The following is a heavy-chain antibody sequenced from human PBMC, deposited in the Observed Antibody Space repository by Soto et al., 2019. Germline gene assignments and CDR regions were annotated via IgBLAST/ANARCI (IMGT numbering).Heavy chain of an antibody. J-gene: IGHJ6*02. CDR1: GFTFDDYA. Sequence: EVQLVESGGGLVQPGRSLRLSCAASGFTFDDYAMHWVRQAPGKGLEWVSGISWNSVSIGYADSVKGRFTTSRDNAKNSLYLQMSSLRSEDTALYYCAKDMENGYNPYYYYGMDVWGQGTTVTVSS. V-gene: IGHV3-9*01. CDR2: ISWNSVSI. CDR3: AKDMENGYNPYYYYGMDV. D-gene: IGHD3-10*01.